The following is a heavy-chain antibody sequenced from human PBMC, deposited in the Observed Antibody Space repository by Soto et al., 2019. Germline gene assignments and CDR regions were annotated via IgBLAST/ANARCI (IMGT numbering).Heavy chain of an antibody. CDR2: ISGSGGST. D-gene: IGHD3-22*01. Sequence: PGGSLRLSCAASGFTFSSYAMSWVRQAPGKGLEWVSAISGSGGSTYYADSVKGRFTIPRDNSKNTLYLQMNSLRAEDTAVYYCANDRWYYDSSGYYYYFDYWGQGTLVTVSS. V-gene: IGHV3-23*01. CDR1: GFTFSSYA. J-gene: IGHJ4*02. CDR3: ANDRWYYDSSGYYYYFDY.